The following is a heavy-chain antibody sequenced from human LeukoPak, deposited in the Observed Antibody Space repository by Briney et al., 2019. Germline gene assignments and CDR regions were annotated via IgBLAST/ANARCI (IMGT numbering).Heavy chain of an antibody. J-gene: IGHJ4*02. D-gene: IGHD1-26*01. Sequence: PGRSLRLSCAASGFTFDDYAMHWVRQAPGKGLEWVSGITWNRDNIGYGDSVKGRFTISRDNAKNSLYLQMNSLRAEDTAIYYCARGGSDVTVGYWGQGTLVTVSS. CDR3: ARGGSDVTVGY. CDR1: GFTFDDYA. CDR2: ITWNRDNI. V-gene: IGHV3-9*01.